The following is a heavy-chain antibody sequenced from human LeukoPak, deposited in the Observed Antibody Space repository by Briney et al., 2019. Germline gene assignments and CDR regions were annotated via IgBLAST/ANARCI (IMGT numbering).Heavy chain of an antibody. CDR1: GYTFTSYG. J-gene: IGHJ4*02. V-gene: IGHV1-18*01. D-gene: IGHD3-3*01. Sequence: ASVKASCKASGYTFTSYGISWVRQAPGQGLEWMGWISAYNGNTNYAQKLQGRVTMTTDTSTSTAYMELRSLRSDDTAVYYCARGSRRYDFWSGYQYWGQGTLVTVSS. CDR2: ISAYNGNT. CDR3: ARGSRRYDFWSGYQY.